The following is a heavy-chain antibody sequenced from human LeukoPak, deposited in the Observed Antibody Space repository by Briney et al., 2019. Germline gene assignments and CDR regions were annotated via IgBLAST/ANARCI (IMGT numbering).Heavy chain of an antibody. V-gene: IGHV3-23*01. CDR3: ANSEFYVSGKYAGLDN. J-gene: IGHJ4*02. CDR2: IGDDT. D-gene: IGHD3-10*01. CDR1: GLTFSTYV. Sequence: PGGSLRLSCAASGLTFSTYVMNWVRQAPGKGLEWVSTIGDDTYDADFVKGRITVSRDNSRNTLYLQMNFLGVEDTAVYYCANSEFYVSGKYAGLDNWGQGTLVTVSS.